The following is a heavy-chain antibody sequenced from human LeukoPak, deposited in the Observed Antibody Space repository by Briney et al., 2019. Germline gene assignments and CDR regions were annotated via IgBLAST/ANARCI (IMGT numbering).Heavy chain of an antibody. CDR3: ARGGRYYGSGTQSAGGWFDP. CDR1: GGSISSSNYH. D-gene: IGHD3-10*01. J-gene: IGHJ5*02. Sequence: SETLSLTCTVSGGSISSSNYHWSWIRQPPGKGLEWIGEINHSGSTNYNPSLKSRVTISVDTSKNQFSLKLSSVTAADTAVYYCARGGRYYGSGTQSAGGWFDPWGQGTLVTVSS. V-gene: IGHV4-39*07. CDR2: INHSGST.